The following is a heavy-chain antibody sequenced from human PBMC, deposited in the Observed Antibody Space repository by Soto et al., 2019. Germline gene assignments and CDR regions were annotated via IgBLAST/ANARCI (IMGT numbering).Heavy chain of an antibody. CDR3: ARDRLKKSAARANNWFDP. CDR2: ISGSGGST. J-gene: IGHJ5*02. V-gene: IGHV3-23*01. CDR1: GFTFSSYA. D-gene: IGHD2-15*01. Sequence: GGSLRLSCGASGFTFSSYAMSWVRQAPGQGLEWVSAISGSGGSTYSADSVKGRFTISRDNSKNTLYLQMNSLRSEDTAVYYCARDRLKKSAARANNWFDPWGQGTLVTVSS.